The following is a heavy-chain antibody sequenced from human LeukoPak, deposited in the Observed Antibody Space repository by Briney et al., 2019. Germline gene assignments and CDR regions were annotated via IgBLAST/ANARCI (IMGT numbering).Heavy chain of an antibody. D-gene: IGHD1-14*01. CDR2: IKHDGSEK. CDR1: GFTFSSYW. J-gene: IGHJ1*01. CDR3: ARDRYFQY. V-gene: IGHV3-7*01. Sequence: GGPLRLSCAASGFTFSSYWMSWVRQAPGKGLEWVANIKHDGSEKHYVDSVKGRFTISRDNAKNSLHLQMNSLRAEDTAVYYCARDRYFQYWGQGTLVTVSS.